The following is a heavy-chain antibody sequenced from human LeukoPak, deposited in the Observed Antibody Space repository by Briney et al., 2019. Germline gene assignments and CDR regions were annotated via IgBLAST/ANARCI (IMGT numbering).Heavy chain of an antibody. V-gene: IGHV4-34*01. CDR3: ARALGSYTGYDHYWFDA. Sequence: PSETLSLTCAVYAGSFSGYYWSWIRRPPGKGLEWIGEINHSGSTNYKSSLKGRVTISVDTSKNQFSLKLSSVTAADTAVYYCARALGSYTGYDHYWFDAWGQGTLVTVSS. CDR1: AGSFSGYY. CDR2: INHSGST. D-gene: IGHD5-12*01. J-gene: IGHJ5*02.